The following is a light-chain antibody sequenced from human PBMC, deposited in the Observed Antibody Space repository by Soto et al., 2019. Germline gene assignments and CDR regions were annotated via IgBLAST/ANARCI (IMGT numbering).Light chain of an antibody. CDR3: QQHDNSPLT. CDR1: RSVSSSY. Sequence: VLTQSPGTLSLSPGERAALSCRASRSVSSSYLAWYQQKPGQAPRLLIYGASTRATGIPDRFSGSGSGTDFTLTISRLEPEDFAVYYCQQHDNSPLTFGGGTKVDI. CDR2: GAS. J-gene: IGKJ4*01. V-gene: IGKV3-20*01.